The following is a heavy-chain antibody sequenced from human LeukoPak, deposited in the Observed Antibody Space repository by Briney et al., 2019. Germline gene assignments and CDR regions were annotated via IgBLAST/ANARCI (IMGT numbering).Heavy chain of an antibody. J-gene: IGHJ4*02. CDR2: ISSSGKTI. D-gene: IGHD6-13*01. Sequence: GGSLRLSCTASGXASAFTFSTYEMNWVRQAPGKGLEWVSYISSSGKTIYYADSTKGRFTVSRDNAKNSLYLQMNSLRAEDTAVYYCATTSIAAAVPGCFDYWGQGTLVTVFS. CDR3: ATTSIAAAVPGCFDY. V-gene: IGHV3-48*03. CDR1: GXASAFTFSTYE.